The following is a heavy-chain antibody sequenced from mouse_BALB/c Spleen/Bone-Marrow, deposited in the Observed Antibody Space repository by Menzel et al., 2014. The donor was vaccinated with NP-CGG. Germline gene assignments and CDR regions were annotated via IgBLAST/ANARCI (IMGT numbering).Heavy chain of an antibody. CDR3: ARRHYGSSYGYFDV. V-gene: IGHV5-17*02. Sequence: EVQGVESGGGLVQPGGSRKLSCAASGFTFSSFGMHWVRQAPEKGLEWVAYISSGSSTTYYADSVKGRFTISRDNPKNTLFLQMTSLRSDDTAMYYCARRHYGSSYGYFDVWGAGTTVTVSS. J-gene: IGHJ1*01. D-gene: IGHD1-1*01. CDR1: GFTFSSFG. CDR2: ISSGSSTT.